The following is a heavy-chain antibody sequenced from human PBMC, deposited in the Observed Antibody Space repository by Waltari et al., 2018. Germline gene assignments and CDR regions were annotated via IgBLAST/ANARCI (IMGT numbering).Heavy chain of an antibody. D-gene: IGHD6-13*01. CDR2: IIPIFGTA. J-gene: IGHJ4*02. CDR1: GGTFSSYA. CDR3: ARTEGIAAAGAYYFDY. V-gene: IGHV1-69*08. Sequence: QVQLVQSGAEVKKPGSSVKVSCKASGGTFSSYAISWVRQAPGQGLEWMGRIIPIFGTANYAQKFQGRVTMTADKSTSTAYMELSSLRSEDTAVYYCARTEGIAAAGAYYFDYWGQGTLVTVSS.